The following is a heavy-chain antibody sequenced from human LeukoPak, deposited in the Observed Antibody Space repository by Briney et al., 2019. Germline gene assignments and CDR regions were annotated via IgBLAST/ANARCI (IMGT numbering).Heavy chain of an antibody. V-gene: IGHV3-23*01. CDR2: ISGSGGST. CDR1: GFTFSSYD. D-gene: IGHD6-19*01. CDR3: AKDLSSGSRRAY. Sequence: GGSLRLSCAVSGFTFSSYDMSWVRQAPGKGLEWVSGISGSGGSTYYADSVKGRFTISRDNSKNTLYLQMNSLRAEDTGVYYCAKDLSSGSRRAYWGQGTLVTVPS. J-gene: IGHJ4*02.